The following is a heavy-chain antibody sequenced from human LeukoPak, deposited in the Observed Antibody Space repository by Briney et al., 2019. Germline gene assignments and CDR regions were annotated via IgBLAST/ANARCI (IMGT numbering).Heavy chain of an antibody. J-gene: IGHJ6*02. CDR1: GSTFSNYA. Sequence: GRSLRLSCAASGSTFSNYAIPWFHQAPGKGLNWWAAISSNGSSKYYAGTVRGRSTISRDKSNNTVSLQMSSLRPEDTAVYYCAKGSGGSCYSSGDVWGQGTTVTVSS. D-gene: IGHD2-15*01. CDR2: ISSNGSSK. CDR3: AKGSGGSCYSSGDV. V-gene: IGHV3-30*18.